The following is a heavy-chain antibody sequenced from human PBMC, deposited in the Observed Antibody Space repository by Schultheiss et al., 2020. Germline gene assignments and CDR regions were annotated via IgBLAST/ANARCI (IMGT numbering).Heavy chain of an antibody. CDR2: IYYSGST. Sequence: SETLSLTCTVSGGSISSYYWSWIRQPPGKGLEWIGYIYYSGSTNYNPSLKSRVTISVDTSKNQFSLKLSSVTAADTAVYYCAREGRRWLQSGEERDAFDIWGQGKMGTVSS. CDR3: AREGRRWLQSGEERDAFDI. CDR1: GGSISSYY. J-gene: IGHJ3*02. D-gene: IGHD5-24*01. V-gene: IGHV4-59*01.